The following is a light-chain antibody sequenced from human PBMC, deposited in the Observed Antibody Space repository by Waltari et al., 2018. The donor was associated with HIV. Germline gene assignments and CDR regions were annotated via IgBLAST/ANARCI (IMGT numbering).Light chain of an antibody. CDR1: SSNVGLHY. Sequence: QSVLTQPPSASGTPGQRVTISCSCSSSNVGLHYVYLYRQLPGTAPKLLIYRNNQRPSGVPDRFSAAKSGTSASLAISGLRSEDEADYYCAAWDDSLSVLYVFGTGTKVTVL. CDR2: RNN. V-gene: IGLV1-47*01. CDR3: AAWDDSLSVLYV. J-gene: IGLJ1*01.